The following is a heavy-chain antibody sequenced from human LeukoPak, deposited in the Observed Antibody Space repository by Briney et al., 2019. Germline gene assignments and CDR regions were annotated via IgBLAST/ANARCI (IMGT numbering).Heavy chain of an antibody. CDR2: ISGSGTYI. J-gene: IGHJ6*03. CDR3: ARVAVSPTWEGHYYYYYMDV. D-gene: IGHD1-26*01. CDR1: GFTLSSYS. Sequence: GGSLRLSCAASGFTLSSYSMNWVRQAPGKGLEWVSSISGSGTYIYYADSMKGRFTISRDNAKNSLYLQMNSLRAEDTAVYYCARVAVSPTWEGHYYYYYMDVWGKGTTVTVSS. V-gene: IGHV3-21*01.